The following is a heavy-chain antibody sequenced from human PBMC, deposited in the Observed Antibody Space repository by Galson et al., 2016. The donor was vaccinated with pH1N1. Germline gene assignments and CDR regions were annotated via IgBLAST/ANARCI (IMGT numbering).Heavy chain of an antibody. CDR1: GFSFTRHW. J-gene: IGHJ4*02. V-gene: IGHV5-51*01. Sequence: QSEAEVKKPGESLRISCKASGFSFTRHWIGWVRQMPGKGPEWMGIIFPADSDTRYGPSFQGRVTLSGDKSITTVYLHLSRLKASDTAMYYCARRGGSGWSFDYWGQGTLVTVSS. CDR3: ARRGGSGWSFDY. CDR2: IFPADSDT. D-gene: IGHD6-19*01.